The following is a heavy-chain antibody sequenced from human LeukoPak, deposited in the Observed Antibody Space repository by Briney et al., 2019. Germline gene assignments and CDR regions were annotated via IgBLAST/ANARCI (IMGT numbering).Heavy chain of an antibody. J-gene: IGHJ5*02. CDR2: IYYSGST. V-gene: IGHV4-59*01. D-gene: IGHD6-6*01. CDR1: GGSISSYY. Sequence: SETLPLTCTVSGGSISSYYWSWIRQPPGKGLEWIGYIYYSGSTNYNPSLKSRVTISVDTSKNQFSLKLSSVTAADTAVYYCARGGIAARPDWFDPWGQGTLVTVSS. CDR3: ARGGIAARPDWFDP.